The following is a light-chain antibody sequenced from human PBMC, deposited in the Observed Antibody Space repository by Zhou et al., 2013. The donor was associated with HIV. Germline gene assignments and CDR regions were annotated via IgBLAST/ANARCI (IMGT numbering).Light chain of an antibody. CDR1: QGMDSR. V-gene: IGKV1-12*01. CDR2: AAS. CDR3: QQYYNSPLG. J-gene: IGKJ4*01. Sequence: DIQMTQSPSSVSASVGDRVSISCRASQGMDSRLAWYQLKPGKAPKLLIYAASSLQSGVPSRFSGSGSGTDFTLTISCLQSEDFATYYCQQYYNSPLGFGGGTKVEMK.